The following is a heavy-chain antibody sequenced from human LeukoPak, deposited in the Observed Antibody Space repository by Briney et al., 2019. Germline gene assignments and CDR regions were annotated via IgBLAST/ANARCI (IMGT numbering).Heavy chain of an antibody. CDR2: IYYSGST. CDR1: GGSISSSSYY. J-gene: IGHJ4*02. Sequence: PSETLSLTCTVSGGSISSSSYYWGWIRQPPGKGLEWIGSIYYSGSTYYNPSLKSRVTISVDTSKNQFSLKLSSVTAADTAVYYCARRYYGSGSWLGYWGQGTLVTVSS. V-gene: IGHV4-39*07. CDR3: ARRYYGSGSWLGY. D-gene: IGHD3-10*01.